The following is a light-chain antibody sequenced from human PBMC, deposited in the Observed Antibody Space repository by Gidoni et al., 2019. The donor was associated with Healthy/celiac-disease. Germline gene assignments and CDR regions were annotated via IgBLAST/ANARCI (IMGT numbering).Light chain of an antibody. Sequence: EIVLTQSPATLSWAPGERATLSCSASQSVSSYVAWYQQKPGQAPRLLIYDASNRATGIPARFSGSGSGTDFTLTISSLEPEDFAVYYCQQRSNWPLTFGGGTKVEIK. CDR1: QSVSSY. V-gene: IGKV3-11*01. CDR2: DAS. J-gene: IGKJ4*01. CDR3: QQRSNWPLT.